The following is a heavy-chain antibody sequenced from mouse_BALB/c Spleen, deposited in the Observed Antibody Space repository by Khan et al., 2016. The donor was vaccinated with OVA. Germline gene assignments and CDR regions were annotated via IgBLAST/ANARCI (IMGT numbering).Heavy chain of an antibody. Sequence: EVELVESGGGLVQPGGSRKLSCAASGFTFSGFGMHWVRQAPEKGLEWVAYIGSGSSTIYYADTVKGRFTISRDNPKNTLFLQMTSLRSEDTAMYFCARTGYYYFDYWGQGTTLTVSS. J-gene: IGHJ2*01. D-gene: IGHD1-1*01. CDR1: GFTFSGFG. V-gene: IGHV5-17*02. CDR2: IGSGSSTI. CDR3: ARTGYYYFDY.